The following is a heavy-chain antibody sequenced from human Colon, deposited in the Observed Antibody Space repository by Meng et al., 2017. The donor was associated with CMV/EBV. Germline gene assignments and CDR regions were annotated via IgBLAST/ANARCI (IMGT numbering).Heavy chain of an antibody. V-gene: IGHV3-21*01. CDR3: ARDDGYCSSTSCCRGTYFDY. CDR1: GFTFSSYS. Sequence: GESLKISCAASGFTFSSYSMNWVRQAPGKGLEWVSSISSSSSYIYYADSVKGRFTISRDNAKNSLYLQMNSLRAEDTAVYYCARDDGYCSSTSCCRGTYFDYWGQGTLVTVSS. CDR2: ISSSSSYI. D-gene: IGHD2-2*01. J-gene: IGHJ4*02.